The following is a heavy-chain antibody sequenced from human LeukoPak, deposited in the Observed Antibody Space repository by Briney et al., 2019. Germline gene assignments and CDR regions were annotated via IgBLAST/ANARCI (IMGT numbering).Heavy chain of an antibody. CDR3: AFRLYYDILTGYKYFDY. J-gene: IGHJ4*02. Sequence: PSETLSLTCTVSGGSISSSSYYWGWIRQPPGKGLEWIGSIYYSGSTYYNPSLKSRVTISVDTSKNQFSLKLSSVTAADTAVYYCAFRLYYDILTGYKYFDYWGQGTLVTVSS. D-gene: IGHD3-9*01. V-gene: IGHV4-39*07. CDR1: GGSISSSSYY. CDR2: IYYSGST.